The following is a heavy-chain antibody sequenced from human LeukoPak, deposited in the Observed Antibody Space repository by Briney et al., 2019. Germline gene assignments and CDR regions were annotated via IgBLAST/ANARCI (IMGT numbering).Heavy chain of an antibody. D-gene: IGHD2-2*01. J-gene: IGHJ5*02. CDR3: ARLRYQLLPGNSLPSSFDP. V-gene: IGHV5-51*01. CDR2: IYPGDSDT. CDR1: GYSFTSYW. Sequence: RGESLKISCKGSGYSFTSYWIGWVRQMPGKGLEWMGIIYPGDSDTRYSPPFQGQVTISADKSISTAYLQWSSLKASDTAMYYCARLRYQLLPGNSLPSSFDPWGQGTLVTVSS.